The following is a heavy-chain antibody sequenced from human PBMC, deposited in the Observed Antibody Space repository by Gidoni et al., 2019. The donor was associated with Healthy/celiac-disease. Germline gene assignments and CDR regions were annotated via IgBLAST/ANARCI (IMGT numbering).Heavy chain of an antibody. V-gene: IGHV1-69*01. Sequence: QVQLVQSGAEVKKPGSSVKVSCKASGGTFSSYAISWVRQAPGQGLEWMGGIIPIVGKANYEQKSKGRVTITADESTSTAYMELSSLRSEDTAVYYCARSHYYDSSGYSLRGAGWFDPWGQGTLVTVSS. CDR3: ARSHYYDSSGYSLRGAGWFDP. J-gene: IGHJ5*02. D-gene: IGHD3-22*01. CDR2: IIPIVGKA. CDR1: GGTFSSYA.